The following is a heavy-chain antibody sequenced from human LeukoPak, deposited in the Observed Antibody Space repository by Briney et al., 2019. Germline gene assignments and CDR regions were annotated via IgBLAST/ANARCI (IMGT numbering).Heavy chain of an antibody. CDR2: IYHSGRT. J-gene: IGHJ5*02. CDR3: AREGDGSSVGWFDP. D-gene: IGHD6-13*01. Sequence: SETLSLTCTVSGYSISSGYYWGWIRQPPGKGLEWIGSIYHSGRTYYNPSLKSPVTISVDTSKNQFSLKLNSVTAADTAVYYCAREGDGSSVGWFDPWGQGTLVTVSS. V-gene: IGHV4-38-2*02. CDR1: GYSISSGYY.